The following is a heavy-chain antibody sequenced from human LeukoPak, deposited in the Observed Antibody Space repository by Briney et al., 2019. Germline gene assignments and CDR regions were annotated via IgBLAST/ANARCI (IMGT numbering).Heavy chain of an antibody. D-gene: IGHD3-16*01. CDR2: IYYSGST. Sequence: TSQTLSPTCTVSGGSISSGGYYWSWIRQHPGKGLEWIGYIYYSGSTYYNPSLKGRVTISVDTSKNQFSLKLSSVTAADTAVYYCARDSRGGYYYGMDVWGQGTTVTVSS. V-gene: IGHV4-31*03. CDR3: ARDSRGGYYYGMDV. CDR1: GGSISSGGYY. J-gene: IGHJ6*02.